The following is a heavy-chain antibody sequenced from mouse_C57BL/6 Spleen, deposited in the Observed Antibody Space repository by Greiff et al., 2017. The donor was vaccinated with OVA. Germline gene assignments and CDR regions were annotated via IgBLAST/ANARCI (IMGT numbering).Heavy chain of an antibody. CDR2: ISYDGSN. J-gene: IGHJ4*01. CDR1: GYSITSGYY. D-gene: IGHD1-1*02. CDR3: ARDGSYYAMDY. Sequence: VQLQQSGPGLVKPSQSLSLTCSVTGYSITSGYYWNGIRQFPGNKLEWMGYISYDGSNNYNPTLKNRISITRDTSKNQFFLKLNSVTTEDTATYYCARDGSYYAMDYWGQGTSVTVSS. V-gene: IGHV3-6*01.